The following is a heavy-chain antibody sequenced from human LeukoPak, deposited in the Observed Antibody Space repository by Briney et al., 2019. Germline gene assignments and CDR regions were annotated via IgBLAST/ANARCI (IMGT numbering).Heavy chain of an antibody. D-gene: IGHD3-9*01. CDR3: ASSKNWFFDY. J-gene: IGHJ4*02. CDR2: TDDSGNT. V-gene: IGHV4-30-4*01. CDR1: GGSISRSDYY. Sequence: PSETLSLSCSVSGGSISRSDYYWSWLRQPPGMGLEWVGFTDDSGNTLYNPSLKGRVSISVDTSKNQFSLRMSSVTAVDTAVYYCASSKNWFFDYWGQGTLVTVSS.